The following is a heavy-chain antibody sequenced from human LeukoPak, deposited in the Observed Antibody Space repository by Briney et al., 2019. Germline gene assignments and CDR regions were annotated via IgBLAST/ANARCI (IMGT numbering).Heavy chain of an antibody. CDR1: GFTFSSYG. V-gene: IGHV3-30*02. Sequence: AESLRLSCAASGFTFSSYGMHWVRQTPGKGLEWVAFIRYDGSNKDYGDSVKGRFTISRDNSKNTVYLQMNSLRAEDTAIYYCAKRRGEDYFDYWGQGSLVTVSS. D-gene: IGHD2-21*01. J-gene: IGHJ4*02. CDR3: AKRRGEDYFDY. CDR2: IRYDGSNK.